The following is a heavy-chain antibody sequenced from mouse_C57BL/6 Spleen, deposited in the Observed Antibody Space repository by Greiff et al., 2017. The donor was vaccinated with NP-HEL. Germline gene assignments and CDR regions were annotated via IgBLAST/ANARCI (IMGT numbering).Heavy chain of an antibody. V-gene: IGHV5-4*01. CDR3: ARDRYYWAY. Sequence: EVMLVESGGGLVKPGGSLKLSCAASGFTFSSYAMSWVRQTPEKRLEWVATISDGGSYTYYPDNVKGRFTISRDNAKNNLYLQMSHLKSEDTAMYYCARDRYYWAYWGQGTLVNVSA. CDR1: GFTFSSYA. CDR2: ISDGGSYT. J-gene: IGHJ3*01. D-gene: IGHD1-1*02.